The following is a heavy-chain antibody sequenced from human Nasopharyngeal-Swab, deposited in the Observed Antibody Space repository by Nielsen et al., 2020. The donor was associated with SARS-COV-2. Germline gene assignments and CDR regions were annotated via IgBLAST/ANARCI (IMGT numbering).Heavy chain of an antibody. Sequence: WIRQPPGKGLEWVGFIRSKAYGGTTEYAASVKGRFTISRDDSKSIAYLQMNSLKTEDTAVYYCTRALYDYVWGSYRYGFDYWGQGTLVTVPS. J-gene: IGHJ4*02. D-gene: IGHD3-16*02. CDR3: TRALYDYVWGSYRYGFDY. V-gene: IGHV3-49*02. CDR2: IRSKAYGGTT.